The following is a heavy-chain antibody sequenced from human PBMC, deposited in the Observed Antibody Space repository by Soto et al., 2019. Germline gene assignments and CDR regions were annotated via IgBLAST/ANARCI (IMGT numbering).Heavy chain of an antibody. CDR1: GGTFSSYA. D-gene: IGHD5-18*01. V-gene: IGHV1-69*13. CDR2: IIPIFGTA. J-gene: IGHJ6*04. Sequence: SVKVSCKASGGTFSSYAISWVRQAPGQGLEWVGGIIPIFGTANYAQKFQGRVTITADESTSTAYMELSSLRSEDTAVYHCARPVDTARGLPYSSYVRAVGAKGTTVPVSS. CDR3: ARPVDTARGLPYSSYVRAV.